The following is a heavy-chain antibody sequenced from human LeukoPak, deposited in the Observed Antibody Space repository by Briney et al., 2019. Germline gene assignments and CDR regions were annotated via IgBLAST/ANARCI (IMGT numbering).Heavy chain of an antibody. V-gene: IGHV3-23*01. J-gene: IGHJ5*02. CDR2: ISGSGGST. D-gene: IGHD4-23*01. Sequence: GGSLRLSCAASGFTFSSYAMSWVRQAPGKGLEWVSAISGSGGSTYYADSVKGRFTISRDNSKNTLYLQMNSLRAEDTAVYYCAKDGHDYGGNSGWFDPWGQGTLVTVSS. CDR1: GFTFSSYA. CDR3: AKDGHDYGGNSGWFDP.